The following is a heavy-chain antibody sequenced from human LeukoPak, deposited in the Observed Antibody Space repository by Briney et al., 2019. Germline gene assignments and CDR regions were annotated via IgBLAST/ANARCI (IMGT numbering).Heavy chain of an antibody. Sequence: GRSLRLSCAASGFTFDDYAMHWVRQAPGKGLEWVSGISWNSGSIGYVDSVKGRFTISRDNAKNSLYLQMNSLRAADTALYYCAKEDGSSWYHFDYWGQGTLVTVSS. V-gene: IGHV3-9*01. J-gene: IGHJ4*02. CDR1: GFTFDDYA. CDR3: AKEDGSSWYHFDY. CDR2: ISWNSGSI. D-gene: IGHD6-13*01.